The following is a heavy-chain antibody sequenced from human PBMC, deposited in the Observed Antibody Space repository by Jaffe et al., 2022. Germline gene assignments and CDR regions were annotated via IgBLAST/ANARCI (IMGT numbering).Heavy chain of an antibody. D-gene: IGHD1-1*01. CDR3: ARVSPTGSTGGPFDF. J-gene: IGHJ4*02. CDR2: IYYTGST. V-gene: IGHV4-59*01. Sequence: QVQLQESGPGLVKPSETLSLTCTVSGGSISSYYWSWIRQPPGKALEWIGYIYYTGSTHYNPSLKSRVTMSVDTSKNEFSLKLTSATATDTAVYFCARVSPTGSTGGPFDFWGQGTLVTVSS. CDR1: GGSISSYY.